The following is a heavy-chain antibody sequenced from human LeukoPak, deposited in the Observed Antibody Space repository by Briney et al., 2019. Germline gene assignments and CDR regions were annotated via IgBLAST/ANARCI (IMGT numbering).Heavy chain of an antibody. V-gene: IGHV3-23*01. CDR1: GFTFSSYA. CDR3: ARDPPGIAASGTYY. J-gene: IGHJ4*02. Sequence: QSGGSLRLSCAASGFTFSSYAMSWVRQAPGKGLEWVSAISGSGGSTSYADSVKGRFTISRDSSKNTLFLQMNSLRVEDTAVYYCARDPPGIAASGTYYWGQGTLVTVSS. CDR2: ISGSGGST. D-gene: IGHD6-13*01.